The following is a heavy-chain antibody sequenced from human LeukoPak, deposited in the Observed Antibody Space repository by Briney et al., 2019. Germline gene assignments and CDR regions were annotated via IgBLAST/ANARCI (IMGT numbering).Heavy chain of an antibody. J-gene: IGHJ6*04. CDR3: ARETPYDILTGYYNYYYYGMDV. Sequence: PGGSLRLSCAASGFTFSSYEMNWVRQAPGKGLEWVSYISSSGSTIYYADSVKGRFTISRDNAKNSLYLQMNSLRAEDTAVYYCARETPYDILTGYYNYYYYGMDVWGKGTTVTVSS. D-gene: IGHD3-9*01. V-gene: IGHV3-48*03. CDR2: ISSSGSTI. CDR1: GFTFSSYE.